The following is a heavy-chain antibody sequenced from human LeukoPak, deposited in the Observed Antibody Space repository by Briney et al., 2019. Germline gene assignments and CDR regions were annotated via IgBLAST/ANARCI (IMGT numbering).Heavy chain of an antibody. V-gene: IGHV4-31*03. CDR1: GGSISSEGYY. CDR3: ARHPPPGNNGYEGFIDN. Sequence: SETLSLTCTVFGGSISSEGYYWTWIRQHPVKGLEWIGYIHYSGRTIYNPSLKSRVTMSVDTSQNQFSMKVTSVTAADTAVYYCARHPPPGNNGYEGFIDNWGQGTLVIVSS. D-gene: IGHD5-12*01. CDR2: IHYSGRT. J-gene: IGHJ4*02.